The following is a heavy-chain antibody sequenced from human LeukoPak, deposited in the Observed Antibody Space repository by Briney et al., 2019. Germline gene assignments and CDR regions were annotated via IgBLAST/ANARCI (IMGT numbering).Heavy chain of an antibody. CDR1: GGSISSYY. D-gene: IGHD3-3*01. Sequence: SETLSLTCTVSGGSISSYYWSWIRQPPGKGLEWIGYIYYSGSTNYNPSLKSRVTISVDTSKNQFSLKLSSVTAADTAVYYCARTDEAYDFWSGYYSYWGQGTLVTVSS. J-gene: IGHJ4*02. V-gene: IGHV4-59*08. CDR2: IYYSGST. CDR3: ARTDEAYDFWSGYYSY.